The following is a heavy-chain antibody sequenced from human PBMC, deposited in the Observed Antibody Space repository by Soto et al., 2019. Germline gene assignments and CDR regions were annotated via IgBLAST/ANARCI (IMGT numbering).Heavy chain of an antibody. CDR3: ARGGVVLRYFDWLLSVPAFDP. J-gene: IGHJ5*02. CDR2: INPSGGST. V-gene: IGHV1-46*01. Sequence: ASVKVSCKASGYTFTSYYMHWVRQAPGQGLEWMGIINPSGGSTSYAQKFQGRVTMTRDTSTSTVYMELSSLRSEDTAVYYCARGGVVLRYFDWLLSVPAFDPWGQGTLVTVSS. D-gene: IGHD3-9*01. CDR1: GYTFTSYY.